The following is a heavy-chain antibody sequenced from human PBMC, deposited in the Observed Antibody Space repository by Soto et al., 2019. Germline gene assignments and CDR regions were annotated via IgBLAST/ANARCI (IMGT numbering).Heavy chain of an antibody. V-gene: IGHV1-18*01. J-gene: IGHJ6*02. D-gene: IGHD2-2*01. CDR3: AREVVVPAARYYYYGMDV. Sequence: GASVKVSCKASGYTFTRYGISRVRKAPGQGLEWMGWISAYNGNTNYAQKLQGRVTMTTDTSTSTAYMELRSLRSDDTAVYYCAREVVVPAARYYYYGMDVRGQGTTVTVSS. CDR1: GYTFTRYG. CDR2: ISAYNGNT.